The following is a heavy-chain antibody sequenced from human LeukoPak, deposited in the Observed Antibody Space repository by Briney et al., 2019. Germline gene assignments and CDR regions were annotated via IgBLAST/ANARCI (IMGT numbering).Heavy chain of an antibody. CDR1: GYTLTELS. J-gene: IGHJ3*02. D-gene: IGHD3-16*02. V-gene: IGHV1-24*01. CDR2: FDPEDGET. Sequence: ASVKVSCKVSGYTLTELSMHWVRQAPGKGLEWMGGFDPEDGETIHAQKFQGRVTMTEDTSTDTAYMELSSLRSEDTAVYYCATNGVTFGGVIVMGAFDIWGQGTMVTVSS. CDR3: ATNGVTFGGVIVMGAFDI.